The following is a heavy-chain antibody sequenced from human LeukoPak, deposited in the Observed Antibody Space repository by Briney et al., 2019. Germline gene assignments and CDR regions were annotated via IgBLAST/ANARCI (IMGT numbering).Heavy chain of an antibody. J-gene: IGHJ6*02. V-gene: IGHV4-34*01. Sequence: TLSLTCAVXGGSLSXYYWSWIRQPPGKGLKWIGEIDHSGSTYYNPSLKSRVTISVDTSKNQFSLNLSSVTAADTAMYYCAKSSSYYSYGMDVWGQGTTVTVSS. CDR3: AKSSSYYSYGMDV. CDR1: GGSLSXYY. CDR2: IDHSGST.